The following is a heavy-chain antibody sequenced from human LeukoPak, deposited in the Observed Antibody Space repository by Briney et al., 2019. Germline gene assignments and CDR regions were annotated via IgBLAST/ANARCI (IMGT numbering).Heavy chain of an antibody. Sequence: GGSLRLSCAASGFTFSSYSMNWVRQAPGKGLEWVSYISSSSSTIYCADSVKGRFTISRDNAKNSLYLQMNSLRAEDTAVYYCARSSTPTGHGLNDAFDIWGQGTMVTVSS. CDR2: ISSSSSTI. V-gene: IGHV3-48*04. J-gene: IGHJ3*02. D-gene: IGHD5-24*01. CDR1: GFTFSSYS. CDR3: ARSSTPTGHGLNDAFDI.